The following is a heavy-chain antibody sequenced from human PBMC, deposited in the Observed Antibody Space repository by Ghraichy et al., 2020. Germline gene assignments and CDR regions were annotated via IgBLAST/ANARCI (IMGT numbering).Heavy chain of an antibody. Sequence: SETLSLTCTVSGGSISSYYWSWIRQPAGKGLEWIGRIYTSGSTNYNPSLKSRVTMSVDTSKNQFSLKLSSVTAADTAVYYCARDSGPYYYGSEYYFDYRGQGTLVTVSS. V-gene: IGHV4-4*07. CDR2: IYTSGST. CDR3: ARDSGPYYYGSEYYFDY. J-gene: IGHJ4*02. CDR1: GGSISSYY. D-gene: IGHD3-10*01.